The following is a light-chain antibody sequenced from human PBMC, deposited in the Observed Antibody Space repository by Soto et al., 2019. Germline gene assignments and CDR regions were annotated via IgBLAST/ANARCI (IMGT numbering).Light chain of an antibody. J-gene: IGKJ5*01. CDR2: GAS. CDR1: HSVSSD. V-gene: IGKV3-15*01. Sequence: EIMMTQSPATLSVSPGERATLPCRASHSVSSDLAWYQQKPGQAPRLLIYGASTRAIGIPARFSGSGSGTEFTLTISSLQSEDFAVYYCQQYNNWPPTFGQGTRLEI. CDR3: QQYNNWPPT.